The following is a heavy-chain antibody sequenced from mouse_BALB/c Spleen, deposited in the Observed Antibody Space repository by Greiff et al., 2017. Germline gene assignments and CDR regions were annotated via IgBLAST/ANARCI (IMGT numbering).Heavy chain of an antibody. Sequence: EVQVVESGGGLVKPGGSLKLSCAASGFTFSSYAMSWVRQTPEKRLEWVASISSGGSTYYPDSVKGRFTISRDNARNILYLQMSSLRSEDTAMYYCARWYGSPYWYFDVWGAGTTVTVSS. CDR3: ARWYGSPYWYFDV. CDR1: GFTFSSYA. D-gene: IGHD1-1*01. J-gene: IGHJ1*01. V-gene: IGHV5-6-5*01. CDR2: ISSGGST.